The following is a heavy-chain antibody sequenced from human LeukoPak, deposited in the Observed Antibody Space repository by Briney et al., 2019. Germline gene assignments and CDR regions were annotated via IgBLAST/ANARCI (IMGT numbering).Heavy chain of an antibody. V-gene: IGHV4-61*02. J-gene: IGHJ4*02. D-gene: IGHD3-10*01. CDR2: IYTSGST. Sequence: SETLSLTCTVSGGSISSGSDYWRWIRQPAGKGLEWIGRIYTSGSTNYNPSLKSRVTISVDTSKNQFSLKLSSVTAADTAVYYCARDYYGSGGYFGGFDYWGQGTLVTVSS. CDR3: ARDYYGSGGYFGGFDY. CDR1: GGSISSGSDY.